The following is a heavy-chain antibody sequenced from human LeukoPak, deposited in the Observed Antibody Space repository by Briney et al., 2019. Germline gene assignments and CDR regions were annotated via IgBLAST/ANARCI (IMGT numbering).Heavy chain of an antibody. CDR2: TYYSSKWYN. V-gene: IGHV6-1*01. CDR3: ARSLEDAFDI. D-gene: IGHD5-24*01. J-gene: IGHJ3*02. CDR1: GDSVSSNSAA. Sequence: TSQTLSLTCAISGDSVSSNSAAWNCIRQSPSRGLEWLGRTYYSSKWYNDYAVSVKSRITINPDTSKNQFSLKLSSVTAADTAVYYCARSLEDAFDIWGQGTMVTVSS.